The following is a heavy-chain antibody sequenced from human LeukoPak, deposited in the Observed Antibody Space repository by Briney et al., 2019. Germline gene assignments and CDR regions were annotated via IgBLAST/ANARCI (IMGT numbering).Heavy chain of an antibody. Sequence: PSETLSLTCAVSGGSISSGGYSWSWIRQPPGKGLEWIGEINHSGSTNYNPSLKSRVTISVDTSKNQFSLKLSSVTAADTAVYYCARGRAYCSSTSCYTVYGMDVWGQGTTVTVSS. D-gene: IGHD2-2*02. V-gene: IGHV4-30-2*01. CDR3: ARGRAYCSSTSCYTVYGMDV. CDR2: INHSGST. J-gene: IGHJ6*02. CDR1: GGSISSGGYS.